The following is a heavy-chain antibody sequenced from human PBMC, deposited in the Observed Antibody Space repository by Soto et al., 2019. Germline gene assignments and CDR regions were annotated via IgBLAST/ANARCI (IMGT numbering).Heavy chain of an antibody. D-gene: IGHD2-2*01. CDR1: GGSFSGYY. J-gene: IGHJ6*02. CDR3: ASGRIVVVPAAKYSSSSGMGYYYYYYGMDV. V-gene: IGHV4-34*01. CDR2: INHSGST. Sequence: LSLTCAVYGGSFSGYYWSWIRQPPGKGLEWIGEINHSGSTNYNPSLKSRVTISVDTSKNQFSLKLSSVTAADTAVYYCASGRIVVVPAAKYSSSSGMGYYYYYYGMDVWGQGTTVTVSS.